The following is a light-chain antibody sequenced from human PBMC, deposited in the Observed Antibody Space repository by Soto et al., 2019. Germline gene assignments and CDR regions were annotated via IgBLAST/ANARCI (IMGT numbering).Light chain of an antibody. CDR1: SIGTKS. CDR2: DDT. Sequence: SYELTQPPSVSVAPGQTATITCGGNSIGTKSVHWYQQKPGQAPVLVVYDDTDRPSGISARFSGSNSGNTASLTISGLQVEDEAEYFCGSFTTSRIWVFGGGTKLTVL. J-gene: IGLJ3*02. CDR3: GSFTTSRIWV. V-gene: IGLV3-21*02.